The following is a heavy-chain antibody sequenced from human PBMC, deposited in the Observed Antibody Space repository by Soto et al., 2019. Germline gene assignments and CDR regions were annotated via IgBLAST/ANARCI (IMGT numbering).Heavy chain of an antibody. Sequence: QVQLVQSGAEVKKPGASVKVSCKASGYIFTAYSMHWVRQAPGQGLEWMGVVNPSGGSTNYAQKFQGRITIARDTSTSTVYMDLSCLTSEDTAVYYCAREENCSDGICYSEYFQRWGQGTLVTVSS. D-gene: IGHD2-15*01. CDR3: AREENCSDGICYSEYFQR. V-gene: IGHV1-46*01. CDR2: VNPSGGST. J-gene: IGHJ1*01. CDR1: GYIFTAYS.